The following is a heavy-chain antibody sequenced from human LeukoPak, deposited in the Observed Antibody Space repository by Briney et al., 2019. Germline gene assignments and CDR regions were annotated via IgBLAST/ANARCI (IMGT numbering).Heavy chain of an antibody. Sequence: GGSLRLSCAASGFTFSSNYMSWVRQAPGKGLEWVAVIYSGGSTYYADSVKGRFTISRDNSKNTLCLQMNSLRAEDTAVYYCARVSYYYYGMDVWGQGTTVTVSS. CDR2: IYSGGST. CDR1: GFTFSSNY. CDR3: ARVSYYYYGMDV. J-gene: IGHJ6*02. V-gene: IGHV3-66*01.